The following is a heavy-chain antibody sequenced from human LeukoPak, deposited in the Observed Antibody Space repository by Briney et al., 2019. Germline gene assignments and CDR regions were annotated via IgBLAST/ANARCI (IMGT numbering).Heavy chain of an antibody. D-gene: IGHD4-11*01. CDR2: SDSGGST. CDR1: GFTVSSNY. Sequence: GGSLRLSCAASGFTVSSNYMSWVRQAPGKGLEWVSGLSDSGGSTYYADSVKGRFTISRDNPKNTLYLQMNSLRVEDTAVYYCAKASRATLTTVINWFDPWGQGTPVTVSS. CDR3: AKASRATLTTVINWFDP. J-gene: IGHJ5*02. V-gene: IGHV3-53*01.